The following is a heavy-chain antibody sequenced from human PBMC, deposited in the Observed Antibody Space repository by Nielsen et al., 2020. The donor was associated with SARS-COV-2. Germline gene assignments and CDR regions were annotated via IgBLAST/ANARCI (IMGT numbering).Heavy chain of an antibody. J-gene: IGHJ4*02. D-gene: IGHD1-26*01. CDR3: AKISGSQRHYFDF. V-gene: IGHV3-30*04. CDR2: ISYDGSN. CDR1: GFTFSRYG. Sequence: GGSLRLSCAASGFTFSRYGVHWVRQAPGKGLEWVAVISYDGSNYADSVKGRFTISRDNSKNTLYLQLNSLRAEDTAVFYCAKISGSQRHYFDFWGQGALVTVSS.